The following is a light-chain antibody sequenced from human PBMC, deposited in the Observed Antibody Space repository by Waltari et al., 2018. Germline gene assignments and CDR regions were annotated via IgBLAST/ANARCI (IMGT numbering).Light chain of an antibody. CDR3: GESHTIDGQVGYV. V-gene: IGLV4-3*01. CDR1: SAHSAYT. J-gene: IGLJ1*01. CDR2: VWSNGRH. Sequence: LPVLTQPPSASALLGASIKLTCPLRSAHSAYTTARYHQRPGRSPQYIRKVWSNGRHSKGDGIPDRFLGSSSGADRYLTVSNLQSDDEAEYYCGESHTIDGQVGYVFGGGTKVTVL.